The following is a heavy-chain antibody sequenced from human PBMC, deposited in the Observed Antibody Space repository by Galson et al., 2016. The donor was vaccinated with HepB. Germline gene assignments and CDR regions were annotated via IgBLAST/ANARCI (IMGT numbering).Heavy chain of an antibody. CDR1: GASLSGSDDY. CDR2: IYYTGST. D-gene: IGHD3-22*01. CDR3: ARVIGDTRGYIIDS. V-gene: IGHV4-39*07. Sequence: TLSLTCTVSGASLSGSDDYWGWIRQPPGKGLEWIAIIYYTGSTYYNPSLRSRVTISEDTSKNQFSLKLTSVNAADTAVYYCARVIGDTRGYIIDSWGQGTLVTVSS. J-gene: IGHJ4*02.